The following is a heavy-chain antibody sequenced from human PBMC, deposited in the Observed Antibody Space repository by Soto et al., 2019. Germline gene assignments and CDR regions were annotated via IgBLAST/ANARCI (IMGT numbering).Heavy chain of an antibody. Sequence: PETLSLTCTVSGGSISSSSYYWGWLRQPPGKGLEWIGSIYYSGSTYYNPSLKSRVTISVDTSKNQFSLKRSSVTAADTAVYYCARRDYNYSYGMDVWGQGTTVSVSS. J-gene: IGHJ6*02. CDR3: ARRDYNYSYGMDV. V-gene: IGHV4-39*01. CDR2: IYYSGST. CDR1: GGSISSSSYY.